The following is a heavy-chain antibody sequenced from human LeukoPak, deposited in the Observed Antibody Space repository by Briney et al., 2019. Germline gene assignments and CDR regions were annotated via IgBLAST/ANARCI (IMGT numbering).Heavy chain of an antibody. CDR1: GDSISSGVSY. J-gene: IGHJ4*02. CDR2: IYYIGTT. V-gene: IGHV4-31*02. Sequence: SETLSLTCIVSGDSISSGVSYWTWIRQHPGKGLEWIGNIYYIGTTDYNPSLKGRVSISVDTSKNQFSLKLSSVTAADTAVYYCAREYSSGWSGTGYWGQGTLVTVSS. D-gene: IGHD6-19*01. CDR3: AREYSSGWSGTGY.